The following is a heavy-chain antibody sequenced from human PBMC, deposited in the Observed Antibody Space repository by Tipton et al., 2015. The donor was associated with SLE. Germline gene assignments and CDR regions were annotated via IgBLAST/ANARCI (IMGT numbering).Heavy chain of an antibody. V-gene: IGHV4-61*02. J-gene: IGHJ5*02. CDR2: IYISGST. D-gene: IGHD6-13*01. CDR1: GGSMNSGSNY. CDR3: ARDGGSSWFDENWFDP. Sequence: LRLSCTVSGGSMNSGSNYWNWIRQPAGKGLEWIGRIYISGSTDYSPSLESRVTMSIDTSKNQFSLKLTSVTAADTAVYYCARDGGSSWFDENWFDPWGQGTLVTVSS.